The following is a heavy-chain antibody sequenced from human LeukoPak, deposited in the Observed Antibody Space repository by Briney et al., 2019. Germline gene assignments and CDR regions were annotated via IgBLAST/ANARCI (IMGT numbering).Heavy chain of an antibody. D-gene: IGHD3-10*01. CDR2: IYYSGTT. CDR3: ARDLYGGTGTYCDY. Sequence: SETLSLTCTASGGSISSYYWSWIRQPPGKGPEWIGYIYYSGTTTYNPSLRSRVTISVDTSKNQFSLKLSSVTAADTAVYFCARDLYGGTGTYCDYWGQGTLVTVSS. V-gene: IGHV4-59*01. CDR1: GGSISSYY. J-gene: IGHJ4*02.